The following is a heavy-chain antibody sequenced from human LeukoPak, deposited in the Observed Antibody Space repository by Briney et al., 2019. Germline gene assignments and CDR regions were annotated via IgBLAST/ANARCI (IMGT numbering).Heavy chain of an antibody. CDR3: ARDLCSTTSCLDY. CDR1: GFTFSNYG. J-gene: IGHJ4*02. Sequence: PGGSLRLSCAASGFTFSNYGMHWVRQAPGKGLEWVAFIQYDGSNKYYADSVKGRFTISREDSENTLYLQMNSLRAEDTAVYYCARDLCSTTSCLDYWGQGTLVTVSS. CDR2: IQYDGSNK. V-gene: IGHV3-30*02. D-gene: IGHD2-2*01.